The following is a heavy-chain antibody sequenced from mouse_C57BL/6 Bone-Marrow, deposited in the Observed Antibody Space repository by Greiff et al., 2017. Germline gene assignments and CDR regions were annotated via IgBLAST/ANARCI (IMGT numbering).Heavy chain of an antibody. Sequence: EVQLQQSGTVLARPGASVKMSCKTSGYTFTSYWMHWVKQRPGQGLEWIGAIYPGNSDTSYNQKFKGKAKLTAVTSASTAYMELSSLTNEDSAVYYCTSPYDGYYVPWFPYRRSGTLVTVSA. J-gene: IGHJ3*01. CDR1: GYTFTSYW. CDR2: IYPGNSDT. CDR3: TSPYDGYYVPWFPY. V-gene: IGHV1-5*01. D-gene: IGHD2-3*01.